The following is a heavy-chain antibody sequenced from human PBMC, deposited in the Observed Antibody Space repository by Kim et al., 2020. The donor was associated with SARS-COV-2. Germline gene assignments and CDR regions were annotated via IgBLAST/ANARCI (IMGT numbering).Heavy chain of an antibody. V-gene: IGHV4-34*01. Sequence: TTYHPSLKSRVTRSVDTSKNQFSLKLSSVTAADTAVYYCARGYYYGMDVWGQGTTVTVSS. CDR2: T. CDR3: ARGYYYGMDV. J-gene: IGHJ6*02.